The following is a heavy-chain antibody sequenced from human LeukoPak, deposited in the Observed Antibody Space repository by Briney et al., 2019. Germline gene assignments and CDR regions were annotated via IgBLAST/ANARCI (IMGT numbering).Heavy chain of an antibody. CDR3: ARTTHDSGGY. CDR2: IRQDGSDK. CDR1: GFTFSSYW. J-gene: IGHJ4*02. D-gene: IGHD4-17*01. V-gene: IGHV3-7*04. Sequence: GGSLRLSCVASGFTFSSYWMTWVRQAPGKGLGWVANIRQDGSDKYYVDSVKGRFTISRDNAKNSLYLQMNSLRAEDTAVYYCARTTHDSGGYWGQGTLVTVSS.